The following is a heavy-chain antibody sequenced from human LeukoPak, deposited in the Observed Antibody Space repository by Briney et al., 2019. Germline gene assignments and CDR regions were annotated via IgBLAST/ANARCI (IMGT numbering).Heavy chain of an antibody. D-gene: IGHD6-25*01. Sequence: PGGSLRLSCAASDFTFSTYAMHWVRQAPGKGLEWVSSTSSSSTYIYYADSMKGRFTISRDNAKNSLYLQMNSLRAEDTAVYYCARDGAGSGFDFDYWGQGTLVTVSS. J-gene: IGHJ4*02. CDR1: DFTFSTYA. CDR3: ARDGAGSGFDFDY. V-gene: IGHV3-21*01. CDR2: TSSSSTYI.